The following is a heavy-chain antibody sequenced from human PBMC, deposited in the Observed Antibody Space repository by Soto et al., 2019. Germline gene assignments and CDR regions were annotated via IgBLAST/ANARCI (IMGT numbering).Heavy chain of an antibody. CDR3: ARDLPGPYYYYGMDV. CDR1: GFTFSSYW. D-gene: IGHD3-10*01. Sequence: GGSLRLSCAASGFTFSSYWMHWVRQAPGKGLVWVSRINSDGSSTSYADSVKGRFTISRDNAKNTLYLQKNSLRAEDTAVYYCARDLPGPYYYYGMDVWGQGTTVTVSS. J-gene: IGHJ6*02. CDR2: INSDGSST. V-gene: IGHV3-74*01.